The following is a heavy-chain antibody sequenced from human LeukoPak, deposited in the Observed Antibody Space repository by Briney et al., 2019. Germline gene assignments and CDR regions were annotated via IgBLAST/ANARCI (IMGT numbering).Heavy chain of an antibody. CDR1: GFTFSSYS. Sequence: KPGGSLRLSCAASGFTFSSYSMNWVRQAPGKGLEWVGRIKSKTDGGTTDYAAPVKGRFTISRDDSKNTLYLQMNSLKTEDTAVYYCTTDTNGYSYGYYYYGMDVWGQGTTVTVSS. D-gene: IGHD5-18*01. CDR3: TTDTNGYSYGYYYYGMDV. J-gene: IGHJ6*02. V-gene: IGHV3-15*01. CDR2: IKSKTDGGTT.